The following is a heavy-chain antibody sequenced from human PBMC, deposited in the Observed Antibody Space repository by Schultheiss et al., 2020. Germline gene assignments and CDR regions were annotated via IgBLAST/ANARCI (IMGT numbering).Heavy chain of an antibody. CDR1: GFTFSSYG. D-gene: IGHD3-9*01. J-gene: IGHJ4*02. Sequence: GGSLRLSCEASGFTFSSYGMHWVRQAPGKGLEWVAVISYDGSNKYYADSVKGRFTISRDNSKNTLYLQMNSLRAEDTAVYFCAREVHFTGYYIGADSWGQGTLVTVSS. CDR3: AREVHFTGYYIGADS. CDR2: ISYDGSNK. V-gene: IGHV3-30*03.